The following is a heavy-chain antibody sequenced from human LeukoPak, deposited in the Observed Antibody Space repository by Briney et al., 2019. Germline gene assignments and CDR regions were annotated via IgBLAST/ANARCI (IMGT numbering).Heavy chain of an antibody. CDR1: GGSFSGYY. D-gene: IGHD6-13*01. J-gene: IGHJ4*02. V-gene: IGHV4-34*01. CDR2: INHSGST. Sequence: SETLSLTCGVHGGSFSGYYWSWIRQPPGKGLEWIGEINHSGSTSYNPSLTSRFTISVDTSKNQFSLKLSSVTEADTAVYYCARMGLYTSSWYRFYYFDYWGQGTLVTVSS. CDR3: ARMGLYTSSWYRFYYFDY.